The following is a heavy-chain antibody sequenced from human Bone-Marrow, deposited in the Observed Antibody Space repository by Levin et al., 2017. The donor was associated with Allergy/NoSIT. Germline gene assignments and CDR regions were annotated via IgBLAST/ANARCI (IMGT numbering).Heavy chain of an antibody. CDR3: ARVGRSNNFDI. CDR1: GGSIASTSHY. Sequence: KPSETLSLTCSVSGGSIASTSHYWNWIRQSPGRGLEWMGYIYYSGITNYNPSLKSRLTMSIDTSQSQFSLKLTSLTAADTGVYFCARVGRSNNFDIWGHGTLVSVSS. CDR2: IYYSGIT. V-gene: IGHV4-31*03. J-gene: IGHJ2*01.